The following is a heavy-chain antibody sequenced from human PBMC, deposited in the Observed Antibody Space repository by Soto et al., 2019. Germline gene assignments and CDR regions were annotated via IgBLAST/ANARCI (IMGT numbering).Heavy chain of an antibody. D-gene: IGHD3-10*01. CDR3: ARVGRAIRGIITYDY. V-gene: IGHV4-34*01. Sequence: QVQLQQWGAGLLKPSETLSLNCAVYGASFGGYYWNWIRQPPGKGLEWIGDITHTGGTNYNPSLNGRVTISIDKSKSQSSLNLTSVTSADTAVYYCARVGRAIRGIITYDYWGPGTLVTVSS. J-gene: IGHJ4*02. CDR1: GASFGGYY. CDR2: ITHTGGT.